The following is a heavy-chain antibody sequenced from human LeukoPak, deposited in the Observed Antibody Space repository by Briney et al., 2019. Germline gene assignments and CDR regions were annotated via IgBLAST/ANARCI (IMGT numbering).Heavy chain of an antibody. CDR2: ISWNSGSI. Sequence: GRSLRLSCAASGFTFDDYAMHWVRQAPGKGLEWVSGISWNSGSIGYADSVKSRFTISRDNAKNSLYLQMNSLRAEDTALYYCAKDPDYGGNSGVFDYWGQGTLVTVSS. D-gene: IGHD4-23*01. CDR3: AKDPDYGGNSGVFDY. J-gene: IGHJ4*02. V-gene: IGHV3-9*01. CDR1: GFTFDDYA.